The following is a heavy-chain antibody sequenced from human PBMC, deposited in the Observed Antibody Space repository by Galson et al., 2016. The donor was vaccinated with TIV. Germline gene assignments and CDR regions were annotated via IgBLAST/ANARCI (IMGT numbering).Heavy chain of an antibody. CDR2: TIPMFGTA. J-gene: IGHJ6*03. V-gene: IGHV1-69*05. CDR1: GGTLSNYA. Sequence: SVKVSCKASGGTLSNYAISWVRQAPRHGLEWMGGTIPMFGTANYAQKFQGRVTITTDESTSTAYMELSSLKSEDTAVYYCARGVGTVMGQYYMDVWGKGTTVTVSS. D-gene: IGHD5-18*01. CDR3: ARGVGTVMGQYYMDV.